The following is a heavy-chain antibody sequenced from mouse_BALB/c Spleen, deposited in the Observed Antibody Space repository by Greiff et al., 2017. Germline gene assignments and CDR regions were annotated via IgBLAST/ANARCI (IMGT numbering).Heavy chain of an antibody. CDR1: GYTFTSYW. CDR3: ASRDYGNPYAMDY. CDR2: IDPSNSET. V-gene: IGHV1S127*01. Sequence: VQRVESGPELVRPGASVKMSCKASGYTFTSYWMHWVKQRPGQGLEWIGMIDPSNSETRLNQKFKDKATLNVDKSSNTAYMQLSSLTSEDSAVYYCASRDYGNPYAMDYWGQGTSVTVSS. D-gene: IGHD2-1*01. J-gene: IGHJ4*01.